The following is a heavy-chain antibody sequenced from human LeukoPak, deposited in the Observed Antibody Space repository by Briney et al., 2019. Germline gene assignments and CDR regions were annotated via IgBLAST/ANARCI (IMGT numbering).Heavy chain of an antibody. CDR2: ISSSSSYI. CDR3: ARKYSSGWYFDY. D-gene: IGHD6-19*01. J-gene: IGHJ4*02. Sequence: GGSLRLSCSGSGFTFSVYSMNWVRQAPGKGLEWVSSISSSSSYIYYADSVKGRFTISRDNAKNSLYLQMNSLRAEDTAVYYCARKYSSGWYFDYWGQGTLVTVSS. V-gene: IGHV3-21*01. CDR1: GFTFSVYS.